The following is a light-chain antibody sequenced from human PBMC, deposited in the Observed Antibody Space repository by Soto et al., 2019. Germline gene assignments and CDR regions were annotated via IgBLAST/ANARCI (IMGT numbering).Light chain of an antibody. Sequence: EIVMTQSPATLSVSPGETATLSRRASQSIGSDLAWYQQKPGQAPRLIVYGATTRATGIPARFGGSGSGTYFTLFITMQSEDFAVYYCQQYSDWPAVTFGGGTKVDIK. CDR1: QSIGSD. CDR2: GAT. V-gene: IGKV3-15*01. CDR3: QQYSDWPAVT. J-gene: IGKJ4*01.